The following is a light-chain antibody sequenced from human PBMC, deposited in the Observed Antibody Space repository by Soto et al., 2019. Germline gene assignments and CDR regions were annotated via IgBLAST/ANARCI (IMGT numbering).Light chain of an antibody. CDR3: SSYTTSNTWL. J-gene: IGLJ3*02. V-gene: IGLV2-14*01. Sequence: QSVLTQPASVSGSPGQSITISCTATTSDVGGFDSVSWYQQHPGTAPRVIIHEVSNRPSGVSYRFSGSKSANTASLTISGLQADDEADYYCSSYTTSNTWLFGGGTKLTVL. CDR2: EVS. CDR1: TSDVGGFDS.